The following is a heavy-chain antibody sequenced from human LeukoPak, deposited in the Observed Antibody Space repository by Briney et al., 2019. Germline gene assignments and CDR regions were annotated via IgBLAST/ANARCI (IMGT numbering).Heavy chain of an antibody. Sequence: PGGSLRLSCAASGLTASSNYMSWVRQAPGKGLEWVSVIYSGGSTYYADSVKGRFTISRDNSKNTLYLQMNSLRAEDTAVYYCARVVRGYSGYPDYWGQGTLVTVSS. CDR2: IYSGGST. CDR3: ARVVRGYSGYPDY. CDR1: GLTASSNY. V-gene: IGHV3-66*01. D-gene: IGHD5-12*01. J-gene: IGHJ4*02.